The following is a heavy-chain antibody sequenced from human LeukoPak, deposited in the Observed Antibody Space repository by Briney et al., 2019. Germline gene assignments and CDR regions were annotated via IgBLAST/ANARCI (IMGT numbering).Heavy chain of an antibody. D-gene: IGHD1-26*01. V-gene: IGHV4-39*07. CDR3: ARLRGATRLLLTYDY. J-gene: IGHJ4*02. CDR2: INHSGST. Sequence: PSQTLSLTCTVSGGSISSISYQWSWIRQPPGKGLEWIGEINHSGSTNYNPSLKSRVTISVDTSKNQFSLKLSSVTAADTAVYYCARLRGATRLLLTYDYWGQGTLVTVSS. CDR1: GGSISSISYQ.